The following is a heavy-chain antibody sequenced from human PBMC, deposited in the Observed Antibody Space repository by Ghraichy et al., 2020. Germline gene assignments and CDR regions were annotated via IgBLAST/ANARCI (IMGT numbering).Heavy chain of an antibody. Sequence: SETLSLTCAVYGGSFSGYYWSWIRQPPGKGLEWIGEINHSGSTNYNPSLKSRVTISVDTSKNQFSLKLSSVTAADTAVYYCARVIPRSRYSGSYGRNYYYYYGMDVWGQGTTVTVSS. CDR1: GGSFSGYY. D-gene: IGHD1-26*01. V-gene: IGHV4-34*01. CDR2: INHSGST. CDR3: ARVIPRSRYSGSYGRNYYYYYGMDV. J-gene: IGHJ6*02.